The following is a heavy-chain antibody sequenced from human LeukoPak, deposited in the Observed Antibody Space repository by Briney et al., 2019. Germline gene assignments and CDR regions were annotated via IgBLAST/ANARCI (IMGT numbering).Heavy chain of an antibody. J-gene: IGHJ4*02. CDR1: GGSISNTNW. CDR2: ISLTGLT. D-gene: IGHD3-10*01. Sequence: SETLSLTCGVSGGSISNTNWWSWVRQPPGQGLEWIGEISLTGLTHCNPSLKSRVTISVDTSKNQFSEKLSSVTAADTAVYYCARQRGLLWFGELLPPNNFDDWGQGTLVTVSS. V-gene: IGHV4-4*02. CDR3: ARQRGLLWFGELLPPNNFDD.